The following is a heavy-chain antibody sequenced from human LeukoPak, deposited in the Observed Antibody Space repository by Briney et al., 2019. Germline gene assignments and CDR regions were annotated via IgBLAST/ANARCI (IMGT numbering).Heavy chain of an antibody. Sequence: SGGSLRLSCADSGFTFSSYSMNWVRQALGKGLEWVSSISSSSSYIYYADSVKGRFTISRDNDKNSLYLHMKSLRAEDTAVYYCARDSTAINWNLVYWGQGTLVTVSS. V-gene: IGHV3-21*01. D-gene: IGHD1-20*01. CDR1: GFTFSSYS. CDR2: ISSSSSYI. CDR3: ARDSTAINWNLVY. J-gene: IGHJ4*02.